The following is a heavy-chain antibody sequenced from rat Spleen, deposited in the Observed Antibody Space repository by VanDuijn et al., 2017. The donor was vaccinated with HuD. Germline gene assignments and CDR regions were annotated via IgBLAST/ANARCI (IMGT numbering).Heavy chain of an antibody. V-gene: IGHV5-58*01. CDR3: AREADIPFHYFDY. CDR1: GFTFSGYW. Sequence: EVQLVETGGDLVQPGRSLKLSCVASGFTFSGYWMYWLRQAPGKGLEWISSINTDGDSTFYPDSVKGRFIISRHNAENTLYLQMDSLRSEDTATYYCAREADIPFHYFDYWGQGVMVTVSS. D-gene: IGHD2-3*01. J-gene: IGHJ2*01. CDR2: INTDGDST.